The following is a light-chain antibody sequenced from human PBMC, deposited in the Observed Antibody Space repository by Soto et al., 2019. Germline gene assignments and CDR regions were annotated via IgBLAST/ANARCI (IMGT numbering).Light chain of an antibody. J-gene: IGKJ5*01. CDR2: AAS. CDR1: QGIRND. CDR3: QQYYSYPIT. V-gene: IGKV1-6*01. Sequence: AITITQSPSSLSASVGDRVTITCRASQGIRNDLGWYQHKPGKAPKLLIYAASSLQSGVPSRFSGSGSGTDFTLTISCLQSEDFATYYCQQYYSYPITFGQGTRLEI.